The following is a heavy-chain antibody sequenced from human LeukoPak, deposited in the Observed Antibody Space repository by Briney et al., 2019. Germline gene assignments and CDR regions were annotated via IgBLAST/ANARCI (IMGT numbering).Heavy chain of an antibody. CDR1: GFTFRLYW. J-gene: IGHJ2*01. V-gene: IGHV3-74*01. CDR3: ASLPGRGAVTTDGYWYFDL. CDR2: INSDQTNT. D-gene: IGHD4-17*01. Sequence: GGSLRLSCAASGFTFRLYWMHWVRQAPGKGLVWVSRINSDQTNTTYADSVKGRFTISRDNAKNSLYLQMNSLRAEDTAVYYCASLPGRGAVTTDGYWYFDLWGRGTLVTVSS.